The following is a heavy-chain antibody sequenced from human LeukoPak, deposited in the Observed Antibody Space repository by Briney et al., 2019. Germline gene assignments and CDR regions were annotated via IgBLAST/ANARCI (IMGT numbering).Heavy chain of an antibody. CDR2: ISYDGSNK. Sequence: GGSLRLSCAASGFTLSDVWVNWVRQAPGKGLEWVAVISYDGSNKYYADSVKGRFTISRDNSKNTLYLQMNSLRAEDTAVYYCARDGAGKVPAAILDYWGQGTLVTVSS. CDR1: GFTLSDVW. D-gene: IGHD2-2*02. J-gene: IGHJ4*02. CDR3: ARDGAGKVPAAILDY. V-gene: IGHV3-30-3*01.